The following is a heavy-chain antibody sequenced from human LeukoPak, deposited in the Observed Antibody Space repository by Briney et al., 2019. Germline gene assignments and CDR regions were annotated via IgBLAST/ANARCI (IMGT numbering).Heavy chain of an antibody. Sequence: PSETLSLTCTVSGGSISSYYWSWIRQPPGKGLEWIGYIYYSGSTNYNPSLKSRVTISVDTSKNQFSLKLSSVTAADTAVYYCAREVNYYDSSGYYPGGSDWGQGTLVTVSS. D-gene: IGHD3-22*01. CDR1: GGSISSYY. CDR3: AREVNYYDSSGYYPGGSD. J-gene: IGHJ4*02. CDR2: IYYSGST. V-gene: IGHV4-59*01.